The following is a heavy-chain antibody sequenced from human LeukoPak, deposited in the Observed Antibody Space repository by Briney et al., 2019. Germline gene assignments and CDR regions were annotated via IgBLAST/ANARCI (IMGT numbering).Heavy chain of an antibody. Sequence: GGSLRLSCAASGFTFSTYSMNWVRQAPGKGLEWVSFISTSSSYIYYADSVKGRFTISRDNSKNSLYLQMNSLRAEDTAVYYCAADPTSSWETAFDIWGQGTMVTVSS. D-gene: IGHD1-26*01. J-gene: IGHJ3*02. CDR3: AADPTSSWETAFDI. CDR2: ISTSSSYI. V-gene: IGHV3-21*01. CDR1: GFTFSTYS.